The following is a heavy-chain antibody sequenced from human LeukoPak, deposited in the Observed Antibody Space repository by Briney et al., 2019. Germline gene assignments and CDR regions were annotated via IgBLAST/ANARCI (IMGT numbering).Heavy chain of an antibody. D-gene: IGHD5-18*01. Sequence: TGGSLRLSCAASGFTFDDYGMSWVRQAPGKGLEWVSGINWNGGSTGYADSVKGRFTISRDNAKNSLYLQMNSLRAEDTALYYCARAIPMVTGFAFDIWGQGTMVTVSS. V-gene: IGHV3-20*04. J-gene: IGHJ3*02. CDR3: ARAIPMVTGFAFDI. CDR2: INWNGGST. CDR1: GFTFDDYG.